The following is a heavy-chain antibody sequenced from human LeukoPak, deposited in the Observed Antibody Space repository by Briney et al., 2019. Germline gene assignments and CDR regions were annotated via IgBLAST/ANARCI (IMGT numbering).Heavy chain of an antibody. D-gene: IGHD6-6*01. Sequence: ASVEVSCKASGYAFTSYGITWVRQAPGQGLEWMGWISDYNNYTNYAQKIQARVTMTIDTSTNTAYMELRSLRSDDTAVYYCARARGIAARPWGLDYYYYYYMDVWGKGTTVTVSS. CDR3: ARARGIAARPWGLDYYYYYYMDV. CDR2: ISDYNNYT. V-gene: IGHV1-18*01. J-gene: IGHJ6*03. CDR1: GYAFTSYG.